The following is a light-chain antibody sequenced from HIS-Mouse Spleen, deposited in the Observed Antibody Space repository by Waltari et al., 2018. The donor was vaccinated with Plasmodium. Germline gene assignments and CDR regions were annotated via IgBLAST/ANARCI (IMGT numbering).Light chain of an antibody. V-gene: IGLV3-27*01. CDR1: VLAKKY. Sequence: SYELTQPSSVSVSPGQKARITCSGDVLAKKYARWFQQKPGQAPVLVIYKDSERPSGIPERFSGSSSGTTVTLTSSGAQVEDEADYYCYSAADNDLVFGGGTKLTVL. J-gene: IGLJ3*02. CDR3: YSAADNDLV. CDR2: KDS.